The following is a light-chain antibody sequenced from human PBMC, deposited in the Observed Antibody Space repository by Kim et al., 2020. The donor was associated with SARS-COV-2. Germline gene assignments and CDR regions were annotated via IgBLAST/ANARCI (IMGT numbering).Light chain of an antibody. CDR3: NSRDSSGNHLV. V-gene: IGLV3-19*01. J-gene: IGLJ2*01. CDR2: GKN. Sequence: SSELTQDPAVSVALGQTVRITCQGDSLRSYYASWYQQKPGQAPVLVIYGKNNRPSGIPDRFSGSSSGNTASLTITGAQAEDEADYYCNSRDSSGNHLVFGGGTQVTDL. CDR1: SLRSYY.